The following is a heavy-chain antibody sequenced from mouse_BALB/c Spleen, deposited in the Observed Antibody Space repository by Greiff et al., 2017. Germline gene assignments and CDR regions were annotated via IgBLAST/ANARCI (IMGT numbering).Heavy chain of an antibody. J-gene: IGHJ2*01. CDR1: GFTFSSFG. CDR2: ISSGSSTI. Sequence: EVQVVESGGGLVQPGGSRKLSCAASGFTFSSFGMHWVRQAPEKGLEWVAYISSGSSTIYYADTVKGRFTISRDNPKNTLFLQMTSLRSEDTAMYYCARWGTTVVVDYWGQGTTLTVSS. V-gene: IGHV5-17*02. D-gene: IGHD1-1*01. CDR3: ARWGTTVVVDY.